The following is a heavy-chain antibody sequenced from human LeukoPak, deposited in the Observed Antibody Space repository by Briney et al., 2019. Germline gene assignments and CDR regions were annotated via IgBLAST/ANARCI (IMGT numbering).Heavy chain of an antibody. V-gene: IGHV3-23*01. D-gene: IGHD6-13*01. CDR3: AKSFTSSSSDY. CDR2: ISVGGTTT. CDR1: GFTFTRYW. Sequence: PGGSLRLSCAASGFTFTRYWMSWIRQAPGKGLEWVSSISVGGTTTYYADSVKGRFSISRDNSENTLYLQMNGLRADDTAVYSCAKSFTSSSSDYWGQGTLVTVSS. J-gene: IGHJ4*02.